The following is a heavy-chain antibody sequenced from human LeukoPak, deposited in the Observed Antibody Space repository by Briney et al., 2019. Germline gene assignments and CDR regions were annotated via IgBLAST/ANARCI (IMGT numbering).Heavy chain of an antibody. CDR2: IKQDGSEK. D-gene: IGHD4-17*01. J-gene: IGHJ6*03. V-gene: IGHV3-7*01. Sequence: PGGSLRLSCAASGFTFSSYWMSWVRQAPGKGLEWVANIKQDGSEKYYVDSMKGRFTISRDNAKNSLYLQMNSLRAEDTAVYYCAREAFHDYGPSYMDVWGKGTTVTVSS. CDR3: AREAFHDYGPSYMDV. CDR1: GFTFSSYW.